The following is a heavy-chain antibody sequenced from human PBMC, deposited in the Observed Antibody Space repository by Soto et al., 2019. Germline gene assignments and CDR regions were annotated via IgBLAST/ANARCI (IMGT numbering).Heavy chain of an antibody. CDR1: GGSVSSGSYY. CDR2: IYYSGST. Sequence: SETLSLTCTVSGGSVSSGSYYWSWIRQPPGKGLEWIGYIYYSGSTNYNPSLKSRVTISVDTSKNQFSLKLSSVTAADTAVYYCARLTIFGVVAPHWFYYYGMDVWGQGTTVTVSS. V-gene: IGHV4-61*01. CDR3: ARLTIFGVVAPHWFYYYGMDV. D-gene: IGHD3-3*01. J-gene: IGHJ6*02.